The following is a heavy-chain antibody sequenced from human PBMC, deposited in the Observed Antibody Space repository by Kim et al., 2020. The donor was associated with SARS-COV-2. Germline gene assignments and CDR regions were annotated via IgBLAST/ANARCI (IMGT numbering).Heavy chain of an antibody. V-gene: IGHV6-1*01. J-gene: IGHJ5*02. CDR1: GDSVSSNSAA. D-gene: IGHD3-10*01. CDR2: TYYRSKWYN. CDR3: ARDTWFGDLVGVTRLKKKRINWFDP. Sequence: SQTLSLTCAISGDSVSSNSAAWNWIRQSPSRGLEWLGRTYYRSKWYNDYAVSVKSRITINPDTSKNQFSLQLNSVTPEDTAVYYCARDTWFGDLVGVTRLKKKRINWFDPWGQGTLVTVSS.